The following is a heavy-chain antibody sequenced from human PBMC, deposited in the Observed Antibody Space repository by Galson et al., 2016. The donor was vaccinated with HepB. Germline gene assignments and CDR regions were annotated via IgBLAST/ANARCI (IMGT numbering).Heavy chain of an antibody. CDR3: AKDGIMVAANPYHFHY. CDR2: ITSSGGNT. J-gene: IGHJ4*02. CDR1: GFTFTRYA. V-gene: IGHV3-23*01. Sequence: SLRLSCAASGFTFTRYAMTWVRQAPGKGLKWVSSITSSGGNTYYTDSVKGRFTISRDNSQNTLLLQMNSLRAEDTAVYYCAKDGIMVAANPYHFHYWGQGTPVTVSS. D-gene: IGHD2-15*01.